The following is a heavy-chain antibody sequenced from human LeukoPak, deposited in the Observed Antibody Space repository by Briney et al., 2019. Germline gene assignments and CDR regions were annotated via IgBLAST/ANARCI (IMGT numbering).Heavy chain of an antibody. CDR1: GGSFSGYY. CDR3: ARQTKYTSGWGGENS. D-gene: IGHD6-19*01. Sequence: KPSETLSLTCAVYGGSFSGYYWSWIRQPPGKGLEWVGEINHSGSTNYNPSLKSRVTISVDTSKNQFSLKLSSVTAADTAIYYCARQTKYTSGWGGENSWGQGTLVTVSS. V-gene: IGHV4-34*01. CDR2: INHSGST. J-gene: IGHJ5*02.